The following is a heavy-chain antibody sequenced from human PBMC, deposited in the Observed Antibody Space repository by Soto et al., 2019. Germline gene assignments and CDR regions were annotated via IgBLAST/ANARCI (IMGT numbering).Heavy chain of an antibody. CDR2: ISAYNGNT. D-gene: IGHD6-19*01. CDR1: GYTFTSYG. Sequence: QVQLVQSGAEVKKPGASVKVSCKASGYTFTSYGISWVRQAPGQGLEWMGWISAYNGNTNYAQKLQGRVTMTTDTTTSTDYMELRSLGSDDTAVYYCARRYRSGWQILRRNHAFGIWGQGTMVTVSS. V-gene: IGHV1-18*01. J-gene: IGHJ3*02. CDR3: ARRYRSGWQILRRNHAFGI.